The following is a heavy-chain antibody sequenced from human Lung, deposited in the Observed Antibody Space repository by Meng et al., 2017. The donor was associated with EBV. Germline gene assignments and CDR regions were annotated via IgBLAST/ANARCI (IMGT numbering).Heavy chain of an antibody. CDR2: ISGTGHNK. V-gene: IGHV3-30-3*01. J-gene: IGHJ5*02. D-gene: IGHD4-11*01. CDR3: AIIPYSNA. CDR1: GFDFDPYA. Sequence: QLGLWGQGGGVVQPGRSLRLTCPAAGFDFDPYAVHWVRQAPGKWLEWVAVISGTGHNKYFADSVRGRFTISRENSKNMVSLQMNSLRPGDTATYYCAIIPYSNAWGQGTLVTVSS.